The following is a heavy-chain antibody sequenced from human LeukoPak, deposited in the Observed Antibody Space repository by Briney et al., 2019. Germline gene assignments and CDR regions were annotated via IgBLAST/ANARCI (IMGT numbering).Heavy chain of an antibody. CDR1: GGSISSYY. Sequence: SETLSLTCTVSGGSISSYYWSWIRQPPGKGLEWIGSIYYSGSTYYNPSLKSRVTISVDTSKNQFSLKLSSVTAADTAVYYCGATRQLGDFDYWGQGTLVTVSS. V-gene: IGHV4-59*05. D-gene: IGHD6-13*01. CDR3: GATRQLGDFDY. CDR2: IYYSGST. J-gene: IGHJ4*02.